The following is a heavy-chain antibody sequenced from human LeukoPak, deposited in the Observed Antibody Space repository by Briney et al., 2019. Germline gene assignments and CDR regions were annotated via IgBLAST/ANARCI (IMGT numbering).Heavy chain of an antibody. D-gene: IGHD3-16*01. Sequence: SETLSFTCTVSSGSINSYYWGWVRQPAGRGLEWIGRIYTTGKTDYNPSLKSRLTMSVDTSKRQFSLNLRSVTAADTAIYYCARHGYTASHYFLDFWSQGALVAVSS. J-gene: IGHJ4*02. CDR1: SGSINSYY. V-gene: IGHV4-4*07. CDR2: IYTTGKT. CDR3: ARHGYTASHYFLDF.